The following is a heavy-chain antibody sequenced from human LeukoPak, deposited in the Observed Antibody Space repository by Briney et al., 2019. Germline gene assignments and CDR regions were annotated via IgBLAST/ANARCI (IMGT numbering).Heavy chain of an antibody. CDR2: ISTDGSTT. D-gene: IGHD4-17*01. V-gene: IGHV3-74*01. Sequence: GGSLRLSCAASGFTFSSYWMHWVRQAPGKGLVWVSRISTDGSTTTYADSVKGRFTISRDNSKNTLYLQMNSLRTEDTAVYYCVDYGEHWGQGILVTVPS. J-gene: IGHJ1*01. CDR1: GFTFSSYW. CDR3: VDYGEH.